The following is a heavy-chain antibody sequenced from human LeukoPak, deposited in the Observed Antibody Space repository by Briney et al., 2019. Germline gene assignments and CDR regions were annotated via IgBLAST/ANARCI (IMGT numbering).Heavy chain of an antibody. CDR1: AASFTSYY. CDR3: ARLLTKTTLDY. V-gene: IGHV4-4*09. Sequence: SETLSLTCTVSAASFTSYYWSWIRQPPGKGLEWIGYIYTSGNTNYNPSLKSRVTISVDTSKNQFSLKLDSLTAADTAVYYCARLLTKTTLDYWGRGTLVTVSS. CDR2: IYTSGNT. D-gene: IGHD1-7*01. J-gene: IGHJ4*02.